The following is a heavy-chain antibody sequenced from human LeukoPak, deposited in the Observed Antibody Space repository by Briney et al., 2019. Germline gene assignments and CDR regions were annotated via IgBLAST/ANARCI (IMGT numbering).Heavy chain of an antibody. Sequence: GGSLRLSCAASGFIFSNYAMSWVRQAPGKGLEWVSAITGSGGNTYYADSVKGRFTISRDNSKNTVFLQMNSLRAEDTAVYYCAKWGDYDVLTGYYVSDYWGQGTLVTASS. CDR1: GFIFSNYA. CDR3: AKWGDYDVLTGYYVSDY. J-gene: IGHJ4*02. V-gene: IGHV3-23*01. D-gene: IGHD3-9*01. CDR2: ITGSGGNT.